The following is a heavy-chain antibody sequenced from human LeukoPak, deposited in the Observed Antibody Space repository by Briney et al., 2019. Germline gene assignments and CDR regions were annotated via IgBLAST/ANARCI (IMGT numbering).Heavy chain of an antibody. V-gene: IGHV3-23*01. CDR1: GFTFSNYA. CDR3: ARVLSLRYFDWVLYADS. D-gene: IGHD3-9*01. Sequence: GGSLRLSCAASGFTFSNYAMSWVRQAPGKGLEWVSAIGGSSINTYYADSIKGRFTTSRDNSKNTLFLQMSSLRDEDTAIYYCARVLSLRYFDWVLYADSWGQGTLVTVSS. J-gene: IGHJ4*02. CDR2: IGGSSINT.